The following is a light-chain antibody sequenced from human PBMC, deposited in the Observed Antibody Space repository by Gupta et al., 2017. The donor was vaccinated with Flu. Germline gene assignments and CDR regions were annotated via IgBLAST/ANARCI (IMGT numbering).Light chain of an antibody. V-gene: IGLV1-44*01. Sequence: GSNAVNWYQQVPGTAPKLLIYSTNQRPSGVPARFSGSKSGTSASLAISGLQSEDEAHYYCAAWDDSLTDPIWVFGGGTAVTVL. CDR2: STN. CDR3: AAWDDSLTDPIWV. CDR1: GSNA. J-gene: IGLJ3*02.